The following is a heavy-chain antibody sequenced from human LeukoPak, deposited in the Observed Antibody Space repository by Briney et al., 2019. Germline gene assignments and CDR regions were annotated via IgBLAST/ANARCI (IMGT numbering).Heavy chain of an antibody. CDR2: IYTSGST. CDR1: GGSFTSYY. Sequence: KSSETLSLTCTVSGGSFTSYYWSWIRQPPGKGLEWIGYIYTSGSTNYNPSLKSRVTISVDTSKNQFSLKLSSVTAADTAVYYRARLLSGSRGHFDYWGQGTLVTVSS. V-gene: IGHV4-4*09. CDR3: ARLLSGSRGHFDY. D-gene: IGHD1-26*01. J-gene: IGHJ4*02.